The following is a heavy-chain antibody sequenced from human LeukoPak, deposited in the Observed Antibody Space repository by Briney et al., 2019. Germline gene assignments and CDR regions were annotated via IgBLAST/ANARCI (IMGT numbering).Heavy chain of an antibody. V-gene: IGHV4-39*01. Sequence: SETLSLTCTVSGGSISSSSYYWGWIRQPPGKGLGWIGSIYYSGSTYYNPSLKSRVTISVDTSKNQFSLKLSSVTAADTAVYYCARVDDFGTDYWGQGTLVTVSS. CDR3: ARVDDFGTDY. D-gene: IGHD3-3*01. J-gene: IGHJ4*02. CDR1: GGSISSSSYY. CDR2: IYYSGST.